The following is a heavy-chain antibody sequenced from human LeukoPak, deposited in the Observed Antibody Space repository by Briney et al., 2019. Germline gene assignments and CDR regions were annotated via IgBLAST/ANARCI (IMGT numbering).Heavy chain of an antibody. Sequence: GGSLRLSCEASGFSFGDHGMHWVRQAPGKGLEWVSAISGSGGSTYYADSVKGRFTISRDNSKNTLYLQMNSLRAEDTAVYYCAKDRSTMVRGVIYWGQGTLVTVSS. CDR3: AKDRSTMVRGVIY. V-gene: IGHV3-23*01. J-gene: IGHJ4*02. CDR1: GFSFGDHG. D-gene: IGHD3-10*01. CDR2: ISGSGGST.